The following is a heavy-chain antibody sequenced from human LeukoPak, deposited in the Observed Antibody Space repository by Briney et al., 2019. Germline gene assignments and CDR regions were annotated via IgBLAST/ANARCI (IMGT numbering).Heavy chain of an antibody. CDR3: ARRYFDY. Sequence: GGSLRLSCAASGNYWMHWVRQAPGKGLVWVSRINSDGSSTSYADSVKGRFIISRDNAKNALYLQMSSLRAEDTAIYYCARRYFDYWGQGTLVTVSS. CDR2: INSDGSST. J-gene: IGHJ4*02. CDR1: GNYW. V-gene: IGHV3-74*01.